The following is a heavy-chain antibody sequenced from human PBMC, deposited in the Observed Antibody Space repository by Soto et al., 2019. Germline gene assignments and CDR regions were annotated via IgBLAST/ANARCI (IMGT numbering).Heavy chain of an antibody. V-gene: IGHV3-11*01. J-gene: IGHJ4*02. CDR2: ISSRSSTV. Sequence: GGSLRLSCAASGFTFSDYYMSWIRQAPGKGLEWVSYISSRSSTVFYADSVKGRFTISRDNVKNSLYLQMNSLRAEDTAVYYCASGTNGAFFVYWGQGILVTVSS. CDR3: ASGTNGAFFVY. D-gene: IGHD2-8*01. CDR1: GFTFSDYY.